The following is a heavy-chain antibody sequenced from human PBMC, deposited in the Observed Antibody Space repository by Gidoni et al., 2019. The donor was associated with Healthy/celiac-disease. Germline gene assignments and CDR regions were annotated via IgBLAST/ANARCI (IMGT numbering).Heavy chain of an antibody. CDR2: ISYDGSNK. CDR1: GFTFRSYA. D-gene: IGHD1-26*01. CDR3: ARDRIVGATFSAFDI. V-gene: IGHV3-30*04. Sequence: QVPLVESGGGVVQPGRSLRLSCAASGFTFRSYAMHWVRQAPGKGLEWVAVISYDGSNKYYADSVKGRFTISRDNSKNTLYLQMNSLRAEDTAVYYCARDRIVGATFSAFDIWGQGTMVTVSS. J-gene: IGHJ3*02.